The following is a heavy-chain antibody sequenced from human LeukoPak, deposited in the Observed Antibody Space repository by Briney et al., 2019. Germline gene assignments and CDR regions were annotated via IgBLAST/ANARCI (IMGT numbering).Heavy chain of an antibody. CDR1: GGSISSSSYY. CDR2: IYTSGST. Sequence: SETLFLTCTVSGGSISSSSYYWGWIRQPPGKGLEWIGRIYTSGSTNYNPSLKSRVTISVDTSKNQFSLKLSSVTAADTAVYYCARALPRGSFDYWGQGTLVTVSS. J-gene: IGHJ4*02. CDR3: ARALPRGSFDY. D-gene: IGHD3-16*01. V-gene: IGHV4-39*07.